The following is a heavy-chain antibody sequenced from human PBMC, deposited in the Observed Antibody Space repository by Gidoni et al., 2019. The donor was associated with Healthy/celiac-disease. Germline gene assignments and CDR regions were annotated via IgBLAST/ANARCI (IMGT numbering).Heavy chain of an antibody. Sequence: EVQLVESGGGWVQPGGSLRLSCAASGFPFSSYSMNWVRQAPGKGLEWVSYISSSSSTIYYADSVKGRFTISRDNAKNSLYLQMNSLRAEDTAVYYCARDTGYGMDVWGQGTTVTVSS. CDR1: GFPFSSYS. CDR3: ARDTGYGMDV. V-gene: IGHV3-48*01. CDR2: ISSSSSTI. D-gene: IGHD4-17*01. J-gene: IGHJ6*02.